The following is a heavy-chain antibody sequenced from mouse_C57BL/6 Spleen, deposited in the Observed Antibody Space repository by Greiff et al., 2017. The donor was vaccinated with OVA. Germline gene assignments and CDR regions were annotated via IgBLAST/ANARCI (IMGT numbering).Heavy chain of an antibody. CDR3: ARFYYDYDGGFAY. CDR1: GYTFTDYY. Sequence: VQLQQSGPELVKPGASVKISCKASGYTFTDYYMNWVKQSHGKSLEWIGDINPNNGGTSYNQKFKGKATLTVDKSSSTAYMELRSLTSEDSAVYYCARFYYDYDGGFAYWGQGTLVTVSA. CDR2: INPNNGGT. V-gene: IGHV1-26*01. D-gene: IGHD2-4*01. J-gene: IGHJ3*01.